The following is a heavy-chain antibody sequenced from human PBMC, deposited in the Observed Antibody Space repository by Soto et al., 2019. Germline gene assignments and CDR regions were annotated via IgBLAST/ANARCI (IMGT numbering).Heavy chain of an antibody. CDR3: ASDSSSWSFDY. V-gene: IGHV4-34*01. J-gene: IGHJ4*02. CDR1: GGSFSGYY. Sequence: SETLSLTCAVYGGSFSGYYWSWIRQPPGKGLEWIGEINHSGSTNYNPSLKSRVTISVDTSKNQFSLKLSSVAAADTAVYYCASDSSSWSFDYWGQGTLVTVSS. CDR2: INHSGST. D-gene: IGHD6-13*01.